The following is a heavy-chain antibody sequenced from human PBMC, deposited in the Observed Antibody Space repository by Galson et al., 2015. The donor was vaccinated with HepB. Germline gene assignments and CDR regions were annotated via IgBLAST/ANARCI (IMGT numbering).Heavy chain of an antibody. CDR1: GYTFTSYY. CDR3: ASVGYCSSTSCQQGTYYYYYMDV. CDR2: INPSGGST. J-gene: IGHJ6*03. D-gene: IGHD2-2*01. V-gene: IGHV1-46*01. Sequence: SVKVSCKASGYTFTSYYMHWVRQAPGQGLEWMGIINPSGGSTSYAQKFQGRVTMTRDTSTSTVYMELSSLRSEDTAVYYCASVGYCSSTSCQQGTYYYYYMDVWGQGTMVTVSS.